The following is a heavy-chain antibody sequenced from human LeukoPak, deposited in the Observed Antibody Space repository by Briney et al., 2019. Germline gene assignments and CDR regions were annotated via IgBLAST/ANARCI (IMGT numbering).Heavy chain of an antibody. D-gene: IGHD3-16*01. V-gene: IGHV3-21*01. CDR3: VRDMSRESIFDY. J-gene: IGHJ4*02. CDR2: ISKGSGYI. CDR1: GFTFSSYA. Sequence: GGSLRLSCAASGFTFSSYAMSWVRQTPGKGLEWVSSISKGSGYIYQTDSVKGRFTISRDNDKNSLFLQMNSLRVEDTAVYYCVRDMSRESIFDYWGQGTLVIVSS.